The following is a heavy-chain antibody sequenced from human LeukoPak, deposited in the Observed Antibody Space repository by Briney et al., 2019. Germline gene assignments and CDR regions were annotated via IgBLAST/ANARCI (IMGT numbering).Heavy chain of an antibody. J-gene: IGHJ3*02. V-gene: IGHV4-4*02. Sequence: SETLSLTCAVSGGSISSNNWWSWVRPSPGKRLERIGEIYHSGSTAYNPSLESRVTISVDKSKNQFSLKLSSVTAADTAVYYCARGFYGSGSYSSPGFHAFDIWGQGTMVTVSS. CDR2: IYHSGST. D-gene: IGHD3-10*01. CDR1: GGSISSNNW. CDR3: ARGFYGSGSYSSPGFHAFDI.